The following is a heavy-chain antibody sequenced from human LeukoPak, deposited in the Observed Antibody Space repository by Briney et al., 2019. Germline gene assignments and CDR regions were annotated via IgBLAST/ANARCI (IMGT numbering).Heavy chain of an antibody. J-gene: IGHJ5*02. CDR3: ARMPVRNYYDSSSDYRLSDWFDL. Sequence: SETLSLTCTVSGGSISSYYWSWIRQPAGKGLEWIGRIYTSGSTNYNPSLKSRVTMSVDTSKNQFSLKLSSVTAADTAVYYCARMPVRNYYDSSSDYRLSDWFDLWGQGTLVTVSS. V-gene: IGHV4-4*07. D-gene: IGHD3-22*01. CDR1: GGSISSYY. CDR2: IYTSGST.